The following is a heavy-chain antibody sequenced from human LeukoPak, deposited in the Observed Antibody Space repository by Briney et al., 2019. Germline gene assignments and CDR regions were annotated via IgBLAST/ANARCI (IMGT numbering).Heavy chain of an antibody. CDR2: ISYSGST. Sequence: SETLSLTCAVYGGSFSGYYWSWIRQPPGKGLEWIGYISYSGSTNYNPSLKSRVAISVDTSKNQFSLKLTSVTASDTAVYYCARRCSSTSCYAFDYWGQGTLVTVSS. D-gene: IGHD2-2*01. CDR3: ARRCSSTSCYAFDY. J-gene: IGHJ4*02. CDR1: GGSFSGYY. V-gene: IGHV4-59*08.